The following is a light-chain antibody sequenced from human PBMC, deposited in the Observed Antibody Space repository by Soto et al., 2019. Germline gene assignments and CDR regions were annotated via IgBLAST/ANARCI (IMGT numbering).Light chain of an antibody. CDR1: QSVSSSY. CDR3: QQYGSSWT. CDR2: GAS. J-gene: IGKJ1*01. V-gene: IGKV3-20*01. Sequence: TQSPATLSMSPGETATLSCRASQSVSSSYLAWYQQKPGQAPRLLIYGASSRATGIPDRFSGSGSGTDFTLTISRLEPEDFAVYYCQQYGSSWTFGQGTKV.